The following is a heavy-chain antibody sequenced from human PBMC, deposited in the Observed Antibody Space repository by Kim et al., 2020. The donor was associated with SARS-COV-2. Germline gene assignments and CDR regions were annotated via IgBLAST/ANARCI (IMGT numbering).Heavy chain of an antibody. D-gene: IGHD1-26*01. Sequence: SETLSLTCSVSGGSISSNGYYWGWIRQPPGQGLEWIGCISYSGSTYYNPALKSRATVSVATSKNQFSLRLTSVTAPDTAVYWCARHLYYGSTWYFDNWGQGSLVIVSS. V-gene: IGHV4-39*01. CDR1: GGSISSNGYY. CDR2: ISYSGST. J-gene: IGHJ1*01. CDR3: ARHLYYGSTWYFDN.